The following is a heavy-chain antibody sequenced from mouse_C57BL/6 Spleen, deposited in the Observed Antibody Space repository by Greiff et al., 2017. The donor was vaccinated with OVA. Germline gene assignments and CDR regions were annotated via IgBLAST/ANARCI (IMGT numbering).Heavy chain of an antibody. Sequence: QVQLKQSGAELVKPGASVKISCKASGYAFSSYWMNWVKQRPGKGLEWIGQIYPGDGDTNYNGKFKGKATLTADKSSSTAYMQLSSLTSEDSAVYFCAGPDYDGNFFAYWGQGTLVTVSA. CDR2: IYPGDGDT. V-gene: IGHV1-80*01. CDR3: AGPDYDGNFFAY. CDR1: GYAFSSYW. J-gene: IGHJ3*01. D-gene: IGHD2-4*01.